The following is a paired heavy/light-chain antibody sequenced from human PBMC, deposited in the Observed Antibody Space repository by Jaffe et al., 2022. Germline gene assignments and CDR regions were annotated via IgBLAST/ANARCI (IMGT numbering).Light chain of an antibody. CDR1: QSVLYSSNNKNY. Sequence: DIVMTQSPDSLAVSLGERATINCKSSQSVLYSSNNKNYLAWYQQKSGQPPKLLIYWASTRESGVPDRFSGSGSGTDFTLTISSLQAEDVAVYYCQQYYSTPVTFGQGTRLEIK. V-gene: IGKV4-1*01. CDR2: WAS. CDR3: QQYYSTPVT. J-gene: IGKJ5*01.
Heavy chain of an antibody. J-gene: IGHJ4*02. CDR1: GYSISSDYC. V-gene: IGHV4-38-2*01. Sequence: QVQLQESGPGLVKPSETLSLTCVVSGYSISSDYCWDWIRQPPERGLEWIGSICHSGSTYYNPSLKSRVTISVDMSKNQFSLKMTSVTAADTAVYFCARHKDASGGWFDYWGQGTLVTVSS. D-gene: IGHD6-19*01. CDR2: ICHSGST. CDR3: ARHKDASGGWFDY.